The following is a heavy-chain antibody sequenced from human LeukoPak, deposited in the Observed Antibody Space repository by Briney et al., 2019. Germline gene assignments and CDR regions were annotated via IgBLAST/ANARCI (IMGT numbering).Heavy chain of an antibody. CDR1: GYIFTSYF. Sequence: ASVKVSCKASGYIFTSYFMHWVRQAPGQGLEWMGLINPSGGSTRYAQKFQGRVTMTRDMSTSTVYMELSSLRSEDTAVYYCARGSRFGVVGRDAFDIWGQGTVVTVSS. CDR3: ARGSRFGVVGRDAFDI. J-gene: IGHJ3*02. V-gene: IGHV1-46*01. CDR2: INPSGGST. D-gene: IGHD3-3*01.